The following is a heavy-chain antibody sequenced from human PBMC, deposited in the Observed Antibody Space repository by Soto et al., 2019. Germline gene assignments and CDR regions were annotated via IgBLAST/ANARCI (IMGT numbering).Heavy chain of an antibody. J-gene: IGHJ5*02. CDR1: GVSISSGGYY. D-gene: IGHD3-22*01. Sequence: SETLSLTCTVSGVSISSGGYYWSWIRQHPGKGLEWIGYIYYSGSTYYNPSLKSRVTISVDTSKNQFSLKLSSVTAADTAVYYCARERGQDYSDSSVYEGYSWFETLGQGTLVRVSS. V-gene: IGHV4-31*03. CDR3: ARERGQDYSDSSVYEGYSWFET. CDR2: IYYSGST.